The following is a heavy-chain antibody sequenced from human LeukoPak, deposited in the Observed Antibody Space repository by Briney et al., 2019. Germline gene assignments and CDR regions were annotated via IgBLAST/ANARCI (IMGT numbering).Heavy chain of an antibody. J-gene: IGHJ4*02. CDR1: GFSFTNFW. CDR2: IHPEGNEK. Sequence: GGSLRLSCAVSGFSFTNFWMSWVRQAPGRGLEWVANIHPEGNEKYHVESVKGRFTITRDNTKNLLFLQMNGLRVEDTAVYYCARGDAFSGDHWGQGTLVTVSS. V-gene: IGHV3-7*04. CDR3: ARGDAFSGDH.